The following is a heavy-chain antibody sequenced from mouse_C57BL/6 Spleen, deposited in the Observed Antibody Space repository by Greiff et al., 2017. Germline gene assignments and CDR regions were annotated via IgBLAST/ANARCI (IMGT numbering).Heavy chain of an antibody. J-gene: IGHJ3*01. CDR1: GYTFTSYW. CDR2: IDPSDSYT. Sequence: QVQLQQPGAELVMPGASVKLSCKASGYTFTSYWMHWVKQRPGQGLEWIGEIDPSDSYTNYNQKFKGKSTLTVDKSSSTAYMQLSSLTSEDSAVYYCARAYGSGFAYWGQGTLVTVSA. CDR3: ARAYGSGFAY. D-gene: IGHD1-1*01. V-gene: IGHV1-69*01.